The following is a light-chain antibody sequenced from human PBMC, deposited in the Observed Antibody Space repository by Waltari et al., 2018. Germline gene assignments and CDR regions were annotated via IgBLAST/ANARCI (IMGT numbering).Light chain of an antibody. CDR1: QSFLYSSNNKNY. Sequence: DIVMTQSPDSLAVSLGARATITCKSSQSFLYSSNNKNYLAWYQQKPGQPPKLLIYWASTRESGVPDRFSGSGSGTDFTLTISSLQAEDVAVYYCQQYYSTPYTFGQGTKLEIK. CDR2: WAS. J-gene: IGKJ2*01. CDR3: QQYYSTPYT. V-gene: IGKV4-1*01.